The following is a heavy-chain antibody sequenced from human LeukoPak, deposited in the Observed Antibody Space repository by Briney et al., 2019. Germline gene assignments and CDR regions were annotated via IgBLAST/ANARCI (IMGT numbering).Heavy chain of an antibody. CDR1: GFTLSSYA. D-gene: IGHD5-12*01. J-gene: IGHJ6*02. Sequence: GGSLRLSCAASGFTLSSYAMHWVRQAPGKGLEYVSAISSNGGSTYYANSVKGRFTISRDNSKNTLYLQMGSLRAEDMAVYYCARVLRGYSGYDGEDYYYGIDVWGQGTTVTVSS. CDR3: ARVLRGYSGYDGEDYYYGIDV. V-gene: IGHV3-64*01. CDR2: ISSNGGST.